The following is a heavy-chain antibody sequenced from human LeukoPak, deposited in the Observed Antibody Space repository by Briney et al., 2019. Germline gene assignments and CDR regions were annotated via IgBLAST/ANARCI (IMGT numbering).Heavy chain of an antibody. CDR1: GGSISSSSYY. V-gene: IGHV4-39*07. Sequence: PSETLSLTCTVSGGSISSSSYYWGWIRQPPGKGLEWIGSIYYSGSTYYNPSLKSRVTISVDTSKNQFSLKLSSVTAADTAVYDCARGTGVRGVISRFDPWGQGTLVTVSS. CDR3: ARGTGVRGVISRFDP. J-gene: IGHJ5*02. CDR2: IYYSGST. D-gene: IGHD3-10*01.